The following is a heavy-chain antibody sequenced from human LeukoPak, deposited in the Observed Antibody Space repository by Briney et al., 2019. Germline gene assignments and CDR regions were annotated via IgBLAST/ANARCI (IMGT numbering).Heavy chain of an antibody. D-gene: IGHD3-3*01. CDR1: GGSISSYY. CDR3: ARATIFGVVSNWFDP. V-gene: IGHV4-4*07. J-gene: IGHJ5*02. Sequence: PSETLSLTCTVSGGSISSYYWSWIRQPAGKGLEWIGRIYTSGSTNYNPSLKSRVTMSVDTSKNQFSLKLSSVTAADTAVYYCARATIFGVVSNWFDPWGQGTLVTVSS. CDR2: IYTSGST.